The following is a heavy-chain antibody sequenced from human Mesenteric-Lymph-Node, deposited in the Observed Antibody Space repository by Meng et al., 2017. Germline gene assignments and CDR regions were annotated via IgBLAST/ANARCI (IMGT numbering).Heavy chain of an antibody. J-gene: IGHJ1*01. CDR2: IPDRGSR. V-gene: IGHV4-4*02. CDR1: WFCHNSDIW. Sequence: VPLRVSGTVVVKQWGHQTLTCAVSWFCHNSDIWRACVREPPGKGGAWVGEIPDRGSRDYNPSVKSRVSMSIDKSKNKFSLKLTCVTAEDTAVYHCLRGSGGSVWGQGTLVTVSS. CDR3: LRGSGGSV. D-gene: IGHD3-10*01.